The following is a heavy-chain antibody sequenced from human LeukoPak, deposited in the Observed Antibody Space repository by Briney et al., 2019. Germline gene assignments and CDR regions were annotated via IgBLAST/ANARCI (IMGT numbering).Heavy chain of an antibody. CDR3: AKDREPDSGWNFDI. CDR2: IYPSGSNT. CDR1: GFTFSRYT. D-gene: IGHD6-19*01. Sequence: PGGSLRLSCAASGFTFSRYTMNWVRQAPGKGLEWVSAIYPSGSNTFYRDTVKGRFTVSRDNSRNTLFLQMNSLRGDDTAIYYCAKDREPDSGWNFDIWGQGILVIVSS. V-gene: IGHV3-23*01. J-gene: IGHJ4*02.